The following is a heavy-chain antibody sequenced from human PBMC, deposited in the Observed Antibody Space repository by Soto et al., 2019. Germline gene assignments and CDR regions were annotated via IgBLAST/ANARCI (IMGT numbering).Heavy chain of an antibody. Sequence: ASVKVSCKASGYIFTPYAIHWVRQAPGQRLEWMGWINAGNGNTKYSQKFQGRVTISRDTSASTAFMQLSSLRSEDTAVYYCAIWWTAAFPPDWFGPWGQGTLVTVS. D-gene: IGHD2-15*01. CDR1: GYIFTPYA. V-gene: IGHV1-3*01. CDR3: AIWWTAAFPPDWFGP. CDR2: INAGNGNT. J-gene: IGHJ5*02.